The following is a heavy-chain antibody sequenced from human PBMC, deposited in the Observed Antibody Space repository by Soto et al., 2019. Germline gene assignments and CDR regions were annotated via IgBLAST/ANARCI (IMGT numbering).Heavy chain of an antibody. Sequence: EVQLVESGGGLVKPGGSLTLSCAASGFSFSDSDMGWARKAPGKGLEWVVGIKTKVDGETTDYAAPVEGRFTISTDSAKNTVYLQMNSLKTEDTAVYLCTTVMWYINYYFDHWGQGTLGTVSS. D-gene: IGHD1-1*01. CDR1: GFSFSDSD. CDR2: IKTKVDGETT. V-gene: IGHV3-15*05. CDR3: TTVMWYINYYFDH. J-gene: IGHJ4*02.